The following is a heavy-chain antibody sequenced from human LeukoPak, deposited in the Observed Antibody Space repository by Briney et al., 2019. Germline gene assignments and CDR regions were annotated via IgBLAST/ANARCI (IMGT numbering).Heavy chain of an antibody. D-gene: IGHD3-10*01. J-gene: IGHJ4*02. Sequence: GRSQRLSCAASGFTFTEYAMHWVRQAPGKGLEWVALISYDGSRTDYGDSVRGRFTISRDNSRNTLYLQLNSLGPEDAAVYYCARDSTYYYASGSSGPHYFDYWGQGALVTVSS. V-gene: IGHV3-30*01. CDR1: GFTFTEYA. CDR2: ISYDGSRT. CDR3: ARDSTYYYASGSSGPHYFDY.